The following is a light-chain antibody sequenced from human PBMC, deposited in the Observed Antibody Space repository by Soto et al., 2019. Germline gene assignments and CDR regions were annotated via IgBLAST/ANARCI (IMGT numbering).Light chain of an antibody. CDR2: DVS. Sequence: QSVLTPRASGSGSPGQSITISCTGTSSDVGGFNYVSWYQQHPGKAPKVMIYDVSDRPSGVSNRFSGSKSGNTASLTISGLQAEDEADYYCCSYTSTDSPVVFGSGTKVTVL. CDR3: CSYTSTDSPVV. J-gene: IGLJ1*01. CDR1: SSDVGGFNY. V-gene: IGLV2-14*01.